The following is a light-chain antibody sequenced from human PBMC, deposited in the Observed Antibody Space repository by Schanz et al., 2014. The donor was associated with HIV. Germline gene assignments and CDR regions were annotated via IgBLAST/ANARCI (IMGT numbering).Light chain of an antibody. CDR2: DVS. Sequence: QSALTQPASLSGSPGQSITISCTGTSIDVGGYDYVSWYQQHPDKAPRLIIYDVSNRPSGVSSRFSGSKSGSAASLTISGLQAEDEADYYCSSYAGRNNLVVFGGGTKLTVL. CDR3: SSYAGRNNLVV. CDR1: SIDVGGYDY. V-gene: IGLV2-14*03. J-gene: IGLJ2*01.